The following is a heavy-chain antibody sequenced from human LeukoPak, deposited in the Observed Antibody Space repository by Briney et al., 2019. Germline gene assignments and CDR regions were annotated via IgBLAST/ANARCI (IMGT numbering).Heavy chain of an antibody. CDR1: GHSFTSYW. CDR2: IYPGDSDT. CDR3: ARTDIAYCGGDCYSGPLYFDY. J-gene: IGHJ4*02. V-gene: IGHV5-51*01. Sequence: GESLKISCKGSGHSFTSYWIGWVRQMPGKGLEWMGIIYPGDSDTRYSPSFQGQVTISADKSISTAYLQWSSLKASDTAMYYCARTDIAYCGGDCYSGPLYFDYWGQGTLVTVSS. D-gene: IGHD2-21*02.